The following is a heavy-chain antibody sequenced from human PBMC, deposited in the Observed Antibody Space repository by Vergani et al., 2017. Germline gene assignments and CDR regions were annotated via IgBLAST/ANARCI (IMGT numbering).Heavy chain of an antibody. CDR1: GYSFTNYW. D-gene: IGHD3-22*01. V-gene: IGHV5-51*01. J-gene: IGHJ4*02. CDR2: IHPADSDT. Sequence: EVQLVQSGAEVKTPGESLQISCQISGYSFTNYWIGWVRQMPGKGLEWMGIIHPADSDTRYSPSFQGQVTISVDKSISTAYLQRSSLRASDSAMYYCARLYGRDSSGSKYFDYWGQGTLVTVSS. CDR3: ARLYGRDSSGSKYFDY.